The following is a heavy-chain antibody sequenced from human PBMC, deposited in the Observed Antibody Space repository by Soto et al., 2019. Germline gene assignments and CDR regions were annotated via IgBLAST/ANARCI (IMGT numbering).Heavy chain of an antibody. D-gene: IGHD2-8*01. J-gene: IGHJ6*02. CDR1: RYSFTDYH. CDR2: INPKSGGT. CDR3: ARGDSTDCSNGVCSFFYNHDMDV. Sequence: ASVKVSRKASRYSFTDYHIHWVRQAPGQGLEWLGRINPKSGGTSTAQKFQGWVTMTTDTSISTASMELTRLTSDDTAIYYCARGDSTDCSNGVCSFFYNHDMDVWGQGTTVTVSS. V-gene: IGHV1-2*04.